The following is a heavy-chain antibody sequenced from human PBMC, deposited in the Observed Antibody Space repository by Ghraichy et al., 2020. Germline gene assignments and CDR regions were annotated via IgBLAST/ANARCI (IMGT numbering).Heavy chain of an antibody. CDR2: IYYSGST. V-gene: IGHV4-59*01. D-gene: IGHD4-17*01. CDR3: ARVPAGAVTRYYYMDV. Sequence: SETLSLTCTVSGGSISSYYWSWIRQPPGKGLEWIGYIYYSGSTNYNPSLKSRVTISVDTSKNQFSLKLSSVTAADTAVYYCARVPAGAVTRYYYMDVWGKGTTVTVSS. CDR1: GGSISSYY. J-gene: IGHJ6*03.